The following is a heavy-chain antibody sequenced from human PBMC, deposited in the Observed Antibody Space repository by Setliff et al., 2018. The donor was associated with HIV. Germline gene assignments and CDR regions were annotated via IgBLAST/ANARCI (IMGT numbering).Heavy chain of an antibody. J-gene: IGHJ6*03. CDR2: IYFGDSDT. Sequence: GESLKISCKGSGYTFSDYWIGWVRQMPGKGLEWMGMIYFGDSDTTYSPSFEGQVTISADKSITTAYLHWSSLKASDTATYYCARHRSNAGYGFFYQYYLDVWGAGTTVTVS. CDR1: GYTFSDYW. D-gene: IGHD3-9*01. CDR3: ARHRSNAGYGFFYQYYLDV. V-gene: IGHV5-51*01.